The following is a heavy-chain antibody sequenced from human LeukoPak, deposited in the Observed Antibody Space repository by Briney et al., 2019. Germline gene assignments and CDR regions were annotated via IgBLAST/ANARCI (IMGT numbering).Heavy chain of an antibody. V-gene: IGHV3-20*04. Sequence: GGSLRLSCAASGFTFSSYSMNWVRQVPGKGLEWVSGINWSGGSTGYADPLRGRFTVSRDNAKNSLYLQMDSLRAEDTALYYCARAPITSPFYFDYWGQGTLVTVSS. J-gene: IGHJ4*02. CDR1: GFTFSSYS. CDR3: ARAPITSPFYFDY. D-gene: IGHD2-2*01. CDR2: INWSGGST.